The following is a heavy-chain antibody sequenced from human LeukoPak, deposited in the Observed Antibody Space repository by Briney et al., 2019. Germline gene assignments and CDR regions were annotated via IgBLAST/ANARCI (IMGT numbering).Heavy chain of an antibody. J-gene: IGHJ3*02. Sequence: ASVKVSCKASGYTFTGYYMLWVRQAPGQGLEWMGWINPNSGGTNYAQKFQGRVTMTRDTSISTAYMELSRLRSDDTAVYYCARDIGSTIGDAFDIWGQGTMVTVSS. CDR1: GYTFTGYY. CDR2: INPNSGGT. D-gene: IGHD2-2*01. V-gene: IGHV1-2*02. CDR3: ARDIGSTIGDAFDI.